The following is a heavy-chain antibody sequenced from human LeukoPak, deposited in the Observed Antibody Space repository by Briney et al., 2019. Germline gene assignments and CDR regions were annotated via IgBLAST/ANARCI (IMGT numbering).Heavy chain of an antibody. J-gene: IGHJ6*03. D-gene: IGHD3-10*01. CDR1: GDSISSYY. CDR3: ARDSVTYGSGSYYPPYYMDV. V-gene: IGHV4-59*01. Sequence: SETLSLTCTVSGDSISSYYWNWIRQPPGKGLEWIGYIYYSGSTNYNPSLKSRVTISVDTSKNQFSLKLSSVTAADTAVYYCARDSVTYGSGSYYPPYYMDVWGKGTTVTVSS. CDR2: IYYSGST.